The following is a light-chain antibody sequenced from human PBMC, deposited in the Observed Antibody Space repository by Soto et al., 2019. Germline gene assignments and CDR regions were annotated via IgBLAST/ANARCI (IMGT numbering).Light chain of an antibody. Sequence: EIVLTQSPATLSVSPGERATLSCRASQSISSLLAWYQQKPGQAPRLLIYSASTRATGIPARFSGSGSETEFTLTISSLQSEDFALYYCQQYGSSPRTFGLGGKVDIK. CDR2: SAS. J-gene: IGKJ1*01. CDR1: QSISSL. V-gene: IGKV3-15*01. CDR3: QQYGSSPRT.